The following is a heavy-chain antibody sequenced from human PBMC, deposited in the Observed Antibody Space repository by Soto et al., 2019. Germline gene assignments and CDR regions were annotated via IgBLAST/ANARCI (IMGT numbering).Heavy chain of an antibody. CDR1: GFSVNYAKMG. J-gene: IGHJ4*02. Sequence: VSGPTLVNPAETLTLTCNVSGFSVNYAKMGVSWIRQPPGKGLEWIGYIYYSGSTNYNPSLKSRVTISVDTSKNQFSLKLSSVTAADTAVYYCARHHDSWGQGTLVTVSS. CDR3: ARHHDS. V-gene: IGHV4-61*01. CDR2: IYYSGST.